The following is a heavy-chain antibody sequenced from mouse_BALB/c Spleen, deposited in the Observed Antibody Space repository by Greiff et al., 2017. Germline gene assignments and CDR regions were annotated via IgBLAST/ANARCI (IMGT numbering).Heavy chain of an antibody. Sequence: QVQLQQPGAELVMPGASVKMSCKASGYTFTDYWMHWVKQRPGQGLEWIGAIDTSDSYTSYNQKFKGKATLTVDESSSTAYMQLSSLTSEDSAVYYCARRAAYYGNYDMDYWGQGTSFTVSS. CDR3: ARRAAYYGNYDMDY. CDR1: GYTFTDYW. CDR2: IDTSDSYT. D-gene: IGHD2-10*01. V-gene: IGHV1-69*01. J-gene: IGHJ4*01.